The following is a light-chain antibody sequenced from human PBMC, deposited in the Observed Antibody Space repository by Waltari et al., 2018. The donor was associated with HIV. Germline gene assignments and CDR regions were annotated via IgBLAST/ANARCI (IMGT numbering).Light chain of an antibody. CDR1: QGIRTD. V-gene: IGKV1-17*01. CDR3: LQYNSYPWT. J-gene: IGKJ1*01. Sequence: DVQVTQSPSSLSASVGDTVTITCRASQGIRTDVGWFQQKPGKAPKRLIYDASNLQTGVPSRFSGSGYGIYFTLTIRSLQPEDFANYYCLQYNSYPWTFGQGTKVEIK. CDR2: DAS.